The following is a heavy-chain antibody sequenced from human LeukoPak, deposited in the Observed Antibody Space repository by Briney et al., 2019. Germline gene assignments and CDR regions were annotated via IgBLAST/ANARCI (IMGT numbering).Heavy chain of an antibody. D-gene: IGHD6-13*01. CDR1: GGSISSYY. CDR3: ARAHPRHSSSWYFDY. J-gene: IGHJ4*02. V-gene: IGHV4-59*01. CDR2: IYYSGTT. Sequence: PSETLSLTCTVSGGSISSYYWSWIRQPPGKGLEWIGYIYYSGTTNYSPSLKSRVTISVDTSKNQFSLKLSSVTAADTAVYYCARAHPRHSSSWYFDYWGQGTLVTVSS.